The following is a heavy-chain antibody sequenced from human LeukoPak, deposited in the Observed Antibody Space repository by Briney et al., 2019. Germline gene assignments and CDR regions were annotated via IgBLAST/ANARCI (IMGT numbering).Heavy chain of an antibody. CDR1: GGSISSGSYY. J-gene: IGHJ4*02. V-gene: IGHV4-31*03. CDR3: ARVYYDILTGYYKGGLFDY. Sequence: SETLSLTCSVSGGSISSGSYYWSWIRQHPGKGLEWIGYIYYSGSTYYNPSLKSRVTISVDTSKNQFSLKLSSVTAADTAVYYCARVYYDILTGYYKGGLFDYWGQGTLVTVSS. D-gene: IGHD3-9*01. CDR2: IYYSGST.